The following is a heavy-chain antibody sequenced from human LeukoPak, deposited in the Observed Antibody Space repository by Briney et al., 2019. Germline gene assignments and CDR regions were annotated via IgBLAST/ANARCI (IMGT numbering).Heavy chain of an antibody. D-gene: IGHD2-2*02. V-gene: IGHV3-23*01. J-gene: IGHJ6*02. CDR2: ISGSGGSA. CDR1: GFTFSSYA. Sequence: GGSLRLPCAASGFTFSSYAMSWVRQAPGKGLEWVSAISGSGGSAYYADSVKGRFTISRDNSKNTLYLQMNSLRAEDTAVYYCARTRPHIVVVPAAINYYGMDVWGQGTTVTVSS. CDR3: ARTRPHIVVVPAAINYYGMDV.